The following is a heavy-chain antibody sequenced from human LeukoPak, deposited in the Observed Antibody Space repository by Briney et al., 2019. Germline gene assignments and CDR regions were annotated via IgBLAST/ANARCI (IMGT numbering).Heavy chain of an antibody. CDR2: ISGSGGST. D-gene: IGHD6-13*01. J-gene: IGHJ4*02. Sequence: GGSLRLSCAASGFTFSSYAMSWVRQAPGKGLEWVSAISGSGGSTYYADSVKGRFTISRDNSKNTLYLQMNSLRAEDTAVYYCAKSVRIEQQLVQVGYWGQGTLVTVPS. CDR3: AKSVRIEQQLVQVGY. V-gene: IGHV3-23*01. CDR1: GFTFSSYA.